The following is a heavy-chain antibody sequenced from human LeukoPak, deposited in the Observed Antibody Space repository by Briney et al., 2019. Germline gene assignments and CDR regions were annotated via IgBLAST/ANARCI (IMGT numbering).Heavy chain of an antibody. CDR2: IYYSGST. CDR3: ARDRGGNWFDP. V-gene: IGHV4-59*01. D-gene: IGHD3-10*01. CDR1: GGSISNYY. Sequence: SETLSLTCTVSGGSISNYYWSWIRQPPGKGLEWIGYIYYSGSTNYNPSLKSRVTISVDTSKNQFSLKLSSVTAADTAVYYCARDRGGNWFDPWGQGTLVTVSS. J-gene: IGHJ5*02.